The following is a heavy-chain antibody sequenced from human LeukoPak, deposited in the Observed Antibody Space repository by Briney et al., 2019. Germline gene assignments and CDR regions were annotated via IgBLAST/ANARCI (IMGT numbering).Heavy chain of an antibody. CDR1: GGSFSGYY. J-gene: IGHJ5*02. Sequence: SETLSLTCAVYGGSFSGYYWSWIRQPPGKGLEWIGEINHSGSTNYNPSLKSRVTISVDTSKNQFSLKLSSVTAADTAVYYCARRQDIVAVVAAKSEVWFDPWGQGTLVTVSS. D-gene: IGHD2-15*01. CDR2: INHSGST. V-gene: IGHV4-34*01. CDR3: ARRQDIVAVVAAKSEVWFDP.